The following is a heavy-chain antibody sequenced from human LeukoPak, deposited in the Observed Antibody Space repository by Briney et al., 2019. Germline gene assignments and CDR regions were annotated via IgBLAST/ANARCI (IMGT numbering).Heavy chain of an antibody. CDR1: GGSISNYY. D-gene: IGHD2-15*01. J-gene: IGHJ4*02. Sequence: SETLSLTCTVSGGSISNYYWSWIRQPPGKGLEWIGYIYYSGSTNYNPSVKSRVTISVDTSKNQFSLNLSSVTAADTAVYYCARHSRSGKEYDYWGQGTLVTVSS. V-gene: IGHV4-59*08. CDR2: IYYSGST. CDR3: ARHSRSGKEYDY.